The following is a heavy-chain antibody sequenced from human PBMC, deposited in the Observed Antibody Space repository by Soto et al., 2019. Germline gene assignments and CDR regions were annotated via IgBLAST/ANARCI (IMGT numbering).Heavy chain of an antibody. J-gene: IGHJ4*02. Sequence: SVKVSCKASGGTFSSYAISWVRQAPGQGLEWMGGIIPIFGTANYAQKFQGRVTITADKSTSTAYMELSSLRSEDTAVYYCARSQEYYSSGYYYWPFDYWGQGTLVTGSS. V-gene: IGHV1-69*06. CDR1: GGTFSSYA. CDR3: ARSQEYYSSGYYYWPFDY. D-gene: IGHD3-22*01. CDR2: IIPIFGTA.